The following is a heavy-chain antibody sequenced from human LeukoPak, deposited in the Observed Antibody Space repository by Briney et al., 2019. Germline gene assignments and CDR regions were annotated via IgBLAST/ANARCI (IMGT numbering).Heavy chain of an antibody. D-gene: IGHD3-22*01. CDR2: INHGGAT. V-gene: IGHV4-34*01. J-gene: IGHJ4*02. Sequence: SETLSLTCAVSGGSFSGFYWSWIRQSPGKRLEWIGEINHGGATNYNPSLKSRVTISIDTSKIQFSLKLTSVTAADTAVYYCARGPPYYYDSSGYYRFDYWGQGTLVTVSS. CDR1: GGSFSGFY. CDR3: ARGPPYYYDSSGYYRFDY.